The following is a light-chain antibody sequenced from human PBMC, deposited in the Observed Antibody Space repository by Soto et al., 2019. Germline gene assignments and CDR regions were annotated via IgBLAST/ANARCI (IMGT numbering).Light chain of an antibody. Sequence: VLAQPPPLYGAPGQRGTISCPGVSSSSGADYDVHWYQQLPGRAPKLLIYGNTNRPSGVPDRFSGSKSGTAASLAITGLQAEDEADYYCQSYDSSLRGYVFGTGTKVTVL. J-gene: IGLJ1*01. CDR1: SSSSGADYD. CDR2: GNT. V-gene: IGLV1-40*01. CDR3: QSYDSSLRGYV.